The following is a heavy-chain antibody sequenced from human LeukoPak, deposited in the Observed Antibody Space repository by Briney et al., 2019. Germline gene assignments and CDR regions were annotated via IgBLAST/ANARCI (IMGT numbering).Heavy chain of an antibody. D-gene: IGHD4-17*01. CDR3: ARKELDGDEDGYYYYMDV. Sequence: SVKVSCKASGGTFSSYAISWVRQAPGQGLEWMGGIIPIFGTASYAQKFQGRVTITTDESTSTAYMELSSLRSEDTAVYYCARKELDGDEDGYYYYMDVWGKGTTVTVSS. CDR1: GGTFSSYA. V-gene: IGHV1-69*05. CDR2: IIPIFGTA. J-gene: IGHJ6*03.